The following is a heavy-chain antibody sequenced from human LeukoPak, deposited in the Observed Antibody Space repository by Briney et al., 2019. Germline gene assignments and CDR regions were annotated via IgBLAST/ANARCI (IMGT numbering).Heavy chain of an antibody. CDR1: GGSFSGYY. CDR3: ARGSAVIPGNAFDI. V-gene: IGHV4-34*01. CDR2: INHSGST. D-gene: IGHD2-21*01. Sequence: PSETLSLTCAVYGGSFSGYYWSWIRQPPGKGLEWIGEINHSGSTNYNPSLKSRVTISVDTSKNQFSRKLSSVTAGDTAVYYCARGSAVIPGNAFDIWGQGTMVTVSS. J-gene: IGHJ3*02.